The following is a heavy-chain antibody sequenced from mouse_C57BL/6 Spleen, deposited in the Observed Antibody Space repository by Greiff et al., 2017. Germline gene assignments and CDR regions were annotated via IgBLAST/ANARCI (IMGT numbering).Heavy chain of an antibody. V-gene: IGHV5-4*01. CDR3: ARDSNYVLAWFAY. CDR1: GFTFSSYA. Sequence: EVQRVESGGGLVKPGGSLKLSCAASGFTFSSYAMSWVRQTPEKRLEWVATISDGGSYTYYPDNVKGRFTISRDNAKNNLYLQMSHLKSEDTAMYYCARDSNYVLAWFAYWGQGTLVTVSA. CDR2: ISDGGSYT. J-gene: IGHJ3*01. D-gene: IGHD2-5*01.